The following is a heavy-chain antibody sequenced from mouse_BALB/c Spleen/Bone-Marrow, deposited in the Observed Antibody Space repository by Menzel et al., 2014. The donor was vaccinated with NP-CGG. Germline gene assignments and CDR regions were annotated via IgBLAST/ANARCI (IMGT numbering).Heavy chain of an antibody. CDR2: IDPANGNT. Sequence: EVKLQESGAELVKPGASVKLSCTASGFNIKDTYMHWVKQRPEQGLEWIGRIDPANGNTKYDPKFQGKATITADTSSNTAHLHLSSLTSEDTAVYYCANDWFAYWGLGTLVTVSA. CDR1: GFNIKDTY. V-gene: IGHV14-3*02. D-gene: IGHD2-3*01. J-gene: IGHJ3*01. CDR3: ANDWFAY.